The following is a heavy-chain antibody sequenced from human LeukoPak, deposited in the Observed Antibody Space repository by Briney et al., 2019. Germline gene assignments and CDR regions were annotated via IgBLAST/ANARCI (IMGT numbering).Heavy chain of an antibody. D-gene: IGHD1-26*01. V-gene: IGHV3-7*01. CDR2: IKQDGSEK. J-gene: IGHJ4*02. Sequence: GGSLRLSCAASGFTFSSYWMSWVRQAPGKGLEWVANIKQDGSEKYYVDSVKGRFIISRDNAKNSLYVQMNSLRADDTAVYYCVRLIVGAIDYWGQGTLVTVSS. CDR3: VRLIVGAIDY. CDR1: GFTFSSYW.